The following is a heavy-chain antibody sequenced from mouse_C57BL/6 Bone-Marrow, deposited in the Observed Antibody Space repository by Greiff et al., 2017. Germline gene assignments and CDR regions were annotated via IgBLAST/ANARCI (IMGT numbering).Heavy chain of an antibody. CDR1: GYTFTSYD. V-gene: IGHV1-85*01. CDR3: ARLEFDGSSGDWYFDV. CDR2: IYPRAGST. J-gene: IGHJ1*03. D-gene: IGHD1-1*01. Sequence: VQLVESGPELVKPGASVKLSCKASGYTFTSYDINWVKQRPGPGLEWIGWIYPRAGSTKYNEKFKGKATLTLDTSSSTAYMELPSLTSEDSAVYFCARLEFDGSSGDWYFDVWGTGTTVTVSS.